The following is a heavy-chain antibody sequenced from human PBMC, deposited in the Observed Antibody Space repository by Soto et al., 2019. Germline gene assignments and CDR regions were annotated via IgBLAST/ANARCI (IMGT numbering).Heavy chain of an antibody. J-gene: IGHJ4*02. V-gene: IGHV3-74*01. CDR2: INGEGSFT. D-gene: IGHD3-22*01. Sequence: EVQLVESGGGLVQPGGSQRLSCAASAFTFKNHWMHWVRQVPGKGPVWVSRINGEGSFTSYADAVKGRFTISRDNAKNTLSLQMNGLRAEDTAVYYCAREIYDDYDSSGFDHWGQGTLVTVS. CDR3: AREIYDDYDSSGFDH. CDR1: AFTFKNHW.